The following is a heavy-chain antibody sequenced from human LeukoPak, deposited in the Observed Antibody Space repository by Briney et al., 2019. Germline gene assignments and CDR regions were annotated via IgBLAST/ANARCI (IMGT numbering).Heavy chain of an antibody. J-gene: IGHJ6*03. Sequence: ASVKVSCKASGYTFTSYGISWVRQAPGQGLEWMGWISAYNGNTNYAQKLQGRVTMTTDTSTSTAYMELRSLRSDDTAVYYCARDREDSPRLPPYYYYYYYMDVWGKGTTVTVSS. V-gene: IGHV1-18*01. D-gene: IGHD2-15*01. CDR2: ISAYNGNT. CDR3: ARDREDSPRLPPYYYYYYYMDV. CDR1: GYTFTSYG.